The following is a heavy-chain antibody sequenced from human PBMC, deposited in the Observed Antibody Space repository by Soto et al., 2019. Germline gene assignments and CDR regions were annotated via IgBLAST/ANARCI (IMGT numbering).Heavy chain of an antibody. Sequence: PSETLSLTCTVSGGSISSYYWSWIRQPPGKGLEWIGYIYYSGSTNYNPSLKSRVNISVDTSKNQFSLKLSSVTAADTAVYYCASLFCGSGGSCLPYYYYYYMDVWGKGTTVTVSS. CDR1: GGSISSYY. CDR3: ASLFCGSGGSCLPYYYYYYMDV. V-gene: IGHV4-59*08. CDR2: IYYSGST. D-gene: IGHD2-15*01. J-gene: IGHJ6*03.